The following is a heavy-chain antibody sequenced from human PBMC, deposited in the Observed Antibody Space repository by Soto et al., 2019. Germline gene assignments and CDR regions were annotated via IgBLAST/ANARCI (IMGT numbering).Heavy chain of an antibody. D-gene: IGHD3-10*02. Sequence: PGGSLRLSCSASGFTFSSFAMRWVRQAPGKGLEWVSAISGSACTTYYADSVKGRFTISRYNSKNILYLQMNSLRAEGTAVYFCARRDVSTGAMDVWGQGTTVTVSS. J-gene: IGHJ6*02. CDR3: ARRDVSTGAMDV. V-gene: IGHV3-23*01. CDR1: GFTFSSFA. CDR2: ISGSACTT.